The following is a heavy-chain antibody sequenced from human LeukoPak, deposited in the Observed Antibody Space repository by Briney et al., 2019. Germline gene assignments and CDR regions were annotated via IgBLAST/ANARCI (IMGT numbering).Heavy chain of an antibody. V-gene: IGHV4-34*01. Sequence: SETLSLTCAVYGGSFSGYYWSWIRQPPGKGLEWIGEINHSGSTNYNPSLKSRVTISVDTSKNQFSLKLSSVTAADTAVYYCARETYYYGSGSYYNVSGDWGQGTLVTVSS. CDR3: ARETYYYGSGSYYNVSGD. J-gene: IGHJ4*02. D-gene: IGHD3-10*01. CDR2: INHSGST. CDR1: GGSFSGYY.